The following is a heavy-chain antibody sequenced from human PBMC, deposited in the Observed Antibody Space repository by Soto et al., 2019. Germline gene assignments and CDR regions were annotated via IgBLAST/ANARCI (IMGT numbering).Heavy chain of an antibody. J-gene: IGHJ5*02. Sequence: ASVKVSCKASGYTFTNFGVTWVRRAPGQGLEWMGWISAYTDTPNYAQKFQGRVTMTIDTSTSTAYMDLRSLTSDDTAVYYCATVIPGGEACVDPWGQGTLVTVSS. CDR1: GYTFTNFG. CDR3: ATVIPGGEACVDP. V-gene: IGHV1-18*01. D-gene: IGHD2-2*01. CDR2: ISAYTDTP.